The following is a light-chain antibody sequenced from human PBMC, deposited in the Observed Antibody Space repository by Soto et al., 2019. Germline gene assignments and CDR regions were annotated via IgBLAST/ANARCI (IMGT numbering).Light chain of an antibody. Sequence: VLTQSPGTLSLSPGERATISCRASQSISSNYLAWYQHKPGQAPRLLIYGASSRATGIPHRFSGSGSGTEFTLTISRLEPEDCGVFYCQQYGNSPPYTFGQGTRLEIK. CDR2: GAS. J-gene: IGKJ2*01. CDR1: QSISSNY. V-gene: IGKV3-20*01. CDR3: QQYGNSPPYT.